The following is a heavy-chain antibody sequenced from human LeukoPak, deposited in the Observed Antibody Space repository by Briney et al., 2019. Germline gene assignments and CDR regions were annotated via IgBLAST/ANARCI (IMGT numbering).Heavy chain of an antibody. V-gene: IGHV3-23*01. CDR3: AKSSYYDSSGYYREYYFDY. J-gene: IGHJ4*02. D-gene: IGHD3-22*01. CDR1: GFTFSYYS. CDR2: ITGSAGST. Sequence: GGSLRLSCAASGFTFSYYSMSWVRQAPGRGLEWVSGITGSAGSTHYADSVKGRFTISRDNTKNTLYLQMNSLRAEDRAIYYCAKSSYYDSSGYYREYYFDYWGQGTLVTVSS.